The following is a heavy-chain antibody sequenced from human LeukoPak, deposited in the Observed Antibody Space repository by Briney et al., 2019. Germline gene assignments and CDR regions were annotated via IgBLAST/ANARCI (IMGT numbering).Heavy chain of an antibody. CDR1: GFTLSSYW. J-gene: IGHJ4*02. D-gene: IGHD6-13*01. V-gene: IGHV3-7*03. Sequence: GGSLRLSCVASGFTLSSYWVTWVRQAPGKGLEWVANIRQDGSDKYYMESVKGRFTISRDNAKNSVYLQMNSLRVEDTAVYYCARGIAAAGSYWGQGTLVTVSS. CDR2: IRQDGSDK. CDR3: ARGIAAAGSY.